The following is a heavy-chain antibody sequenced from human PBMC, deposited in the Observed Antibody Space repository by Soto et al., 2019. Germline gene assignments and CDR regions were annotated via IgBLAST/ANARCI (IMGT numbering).Heavy chain of an antibody. CDR2: IIPIFGTA. CDR1: GGTFSRYA. V-gene: IGHV1-69*13. J-gene: IGHJ5*02. CDR3: AKVRIAARHSWCDP. Sequence: GASVTVSRVASGGTFSRYAFSWVRQAPGQGLEWMGGIIPIFGTANYAQKFQGRVTINADESTSTAYMELSNLRSEDTAVYYRAKVRIAARHSWCDPWGQGTLVTVSS. D-gene: IGHD6-6*01.